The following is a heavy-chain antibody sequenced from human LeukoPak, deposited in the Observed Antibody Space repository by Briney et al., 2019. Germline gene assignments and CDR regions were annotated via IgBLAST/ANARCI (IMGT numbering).Heavy chain of an antibody. J-gene: IGHJ6*02. D-gene: IGHD6-19*01. CDR1: GFSFTFYG. V-gene: IGHV3-23*01. CDR3: AKAHTYSSGWYYYYGMDV. Sequence: GGSLRLSCAASGFSFTFYGMSWVRQAPGKGLEWVSVISPSGDKTYYADSVKGRFTISRDNSKNTLYLQMNSLRAEDTAVYYCAKAHTYSSGWYYYYGMDVWGQGTTVTVSS. CDR2: ISPSGDKT.